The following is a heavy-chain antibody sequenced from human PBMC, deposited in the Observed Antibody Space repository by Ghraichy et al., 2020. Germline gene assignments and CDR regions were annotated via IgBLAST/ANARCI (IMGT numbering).Heavy chain of an antibody. V-gene: IGHV3-48*02. Sequence: GESLNISCAASGFTFSSYGMSWVRQAPGKGLEWVSYISSSSTTIYYADSVKGRFTIARDNAKNSLYLQMNSLRDEDTAVYYCARGSSSSWFRNLDYWGQGTLVTVSS. CDR3: ARGSSSSWFRNLDY. CDR1: GFTFSSYG. D-gene: IGHD6-13*01. J-gene: IGHJ4*02. CDR2: ISSSSTTI.